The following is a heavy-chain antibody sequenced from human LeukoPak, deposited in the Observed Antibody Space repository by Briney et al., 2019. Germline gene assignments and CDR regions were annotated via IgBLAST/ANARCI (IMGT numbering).Heavy chain of an antibody. J-gene: IGHJ4*02. D-gene: IGHD1-26*01. CDR3: ARGSPAPDY. Sequence: SETLSLTCTVSGGSMSSYYWSWLRQPPGKGLEWIGYIHYSGTTHYNPSLEGRVTISVDTSKNQFSLKLSSVTAADTAVYYCARGSPAPDYWGKGTLVTVSS. CDR2: IHYSGTT. V-gene: IGHV4-59*01. CDR1: GGSMSSYY.